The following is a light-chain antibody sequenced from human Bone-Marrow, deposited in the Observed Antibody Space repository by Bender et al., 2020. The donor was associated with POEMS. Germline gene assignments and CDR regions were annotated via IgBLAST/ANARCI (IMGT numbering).Light chain of an antibody. J-gene: IGLJ1*01. CDR2: DVT. CDR1: SSDIGGYNY. Sequence: QSALTQSASVSGSPGQSITISCTGSSSDIGGYNYVSWYQQYPDTAPRLLIYDVTVRPSGVPSRFSGSKSGNTASLTISGVQAEDEADYYCISYTSSGTLYIFGTGTKVTVL. V-gene: IGLV2-14*03. CDR3: ISYTSSGTLYI.